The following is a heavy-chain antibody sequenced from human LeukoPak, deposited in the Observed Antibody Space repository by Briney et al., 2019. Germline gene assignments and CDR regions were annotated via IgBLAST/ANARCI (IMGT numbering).Heavy chain of an antibody. CDR3: ASDGPTAAITGIGY. Sequence: ASVKVSCTASGYTFTGYYIHWVRQAPGQGLEWMGWINPDSGDTKYAQKFQGRVSMTRDTSISTAYMELSSLTSDDTAVYYCASDGPTAAITGIGYWGQGTLVTVSS. CDR1: GYTFTGYY. J-gene: IGHJ4*02. D-gene: IGHD1-20*01. V-gene: IGHV1-2*02. CDR2: INPDSGDT.